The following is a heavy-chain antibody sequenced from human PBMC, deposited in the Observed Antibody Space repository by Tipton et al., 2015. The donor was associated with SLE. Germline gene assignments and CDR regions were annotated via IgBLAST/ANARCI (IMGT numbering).Heavy chain of an antibody. Sequence: SLRLSCTASGFTFSAYAMHWVRQTPGKGLEYVSAISSDGITTYYANSVKGRFTISRDNSKNTLYLQMGSLRGEDMAVYYCAREKRPNTDDAFDIWGQGTVVTVSS. CDR1: GFTFSAYA. D-gene: IGHD2-8*01. CDR2: ISSDGITT. V-gene: IGHV3-64*01. CDR3: AREKRPNTDDAFDI. J-gene: IGHJ3*02.